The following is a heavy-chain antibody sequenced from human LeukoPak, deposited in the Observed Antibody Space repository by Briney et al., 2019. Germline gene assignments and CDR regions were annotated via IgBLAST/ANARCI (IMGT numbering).Heavy chain of an antibody. D-gene: IGHD2-21*02. Sequence: SETLSLTCAVYGGSFSGYYWSWIRQPPGKGLEWIGEINHSGSTNYNPSLKSRVTISVDTSKNQFSLKLSSVTAADTAVYYCARIDCGGDCRSGRGGIGWFDPWGQGTLVTVSS. J-gene: IGHJ5*02. CDR3: ARIDCGGDCRSGRGGIGWFDP. CDR1: GGSFSGYY. V-gene: IGHV4-34*01. CDR2: INHSGST.